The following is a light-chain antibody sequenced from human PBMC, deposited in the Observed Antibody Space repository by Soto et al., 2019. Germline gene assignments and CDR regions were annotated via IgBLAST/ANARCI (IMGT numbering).Light chain of an antibody. CDR2: GAS. CDR1: QSVTSN. J-gene: IGKJ1*01. CDR3: QQYNKGPVT. Sequence: EVVMTQSPATLSVSQGERATLSCRASQSVTSNLAWYQHNPGQAPRLLIYGASTRATGIPARFSGSGSGTEFTLTISSLQSEDFAVYYCQQYNKGPVTFGQGTKVDIK. V-gene: IGKV3-15*01.